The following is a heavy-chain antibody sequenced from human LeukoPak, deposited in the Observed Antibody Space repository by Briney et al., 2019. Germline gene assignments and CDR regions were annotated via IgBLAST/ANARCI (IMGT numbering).Heavy chain of an antibody. V-gene: IGHV3-33*01. CDR2: YDGSNK. Sequence: YDGSNKYDAHSVKGRFTISRDNSKNTLYLQMNSLRAEDTAVYYCARDGGLYCGGDCYHFDYWGQGTLVTVSS. J-gene: IGHJ4*02. D-gene: IGHD2-21*02. CDR3: ARDGGLYCGGDCYHFDY.